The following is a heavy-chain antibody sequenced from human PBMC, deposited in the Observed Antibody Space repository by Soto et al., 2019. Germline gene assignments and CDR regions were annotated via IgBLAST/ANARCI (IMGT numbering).Heavy chain of an antibody. V-gene: IGHV1-2*02. CDR3: ARDHHDILTGYYSGYYYYGMDV. J-gene: IGHJ6*02. CDR2: INPNSGGT. D-gene: IGHD3-9*01. Sequence: XSVKVSCKASAYTFTGYYMHWVRQAPGQGLEWMGWINPNSGGTNYAQKFQGRVTMTRDTSISTAYMELSRLRSDDTAVYYCARDHHDILTGYYSGYYYYGMDVWGQGTTVTVSS. CDR1: AYTFTGYY.